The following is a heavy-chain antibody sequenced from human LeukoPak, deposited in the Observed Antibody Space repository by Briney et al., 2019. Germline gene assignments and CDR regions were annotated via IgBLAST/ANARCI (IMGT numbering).Heavy chain of an antibody. CDR3: ARGIPVLLWFGELSNFDI. V-gene: IGHV1-2*02. Sequence: ASVKVSCKASGYTFSGSYLHWVRQAPGQGLEWMGWINPNSGGTDYAQKFQGRVTMTRDTSISTAYMELDNLRSDDTAVYYCARGIPVLLWFGELSNFDIWGQGTMVTVSS. J-gene: IGHJ3*02. D-gene: IGHD3-10*01. CDR1: GYTFSGSY. CDR2: INPNSGGT.